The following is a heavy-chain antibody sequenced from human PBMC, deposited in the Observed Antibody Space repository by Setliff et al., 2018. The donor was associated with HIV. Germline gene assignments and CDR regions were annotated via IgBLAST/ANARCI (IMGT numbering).Heavy chain of an antibody. CDR3: VRDGIIRTTRVFDY. D-gene: IGHD3-16*02. Sequence: ASVKVSCKASGYIFLGYDISWVRQAPGQGLEWMGWIDVNKGNTNYAEKFQGRVTLTTDTSTNTAYVEVRSLTSDDTAVYYCVRDGIIRTTRVFDYWGQGTLVTVSS. CDR1: GYIFLGYD. J-gene: IGHJ4*02. CDR2: IDVNKGNT. V-gene: IGHV1-18*04.